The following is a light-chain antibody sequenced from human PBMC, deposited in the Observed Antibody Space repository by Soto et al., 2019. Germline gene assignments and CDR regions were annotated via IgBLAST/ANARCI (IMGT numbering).Light chain of an antibody. CDR3: QQRNNWPLT. J-gene: IGKJ4*02. Sequence: IVLTQSPGTLSFSPGERSTLTFSASQSVSSSYLAWFQQKPGQAPRLLIYGASSRATGIPDRFSGSGSGTDFTLTISSLEPEDFAVYYCQQRNNWPLTFGGGTKVDI. CDR2: GAS. V-gene: IGKV3D-20*02. CDR1: QSVSSSY.